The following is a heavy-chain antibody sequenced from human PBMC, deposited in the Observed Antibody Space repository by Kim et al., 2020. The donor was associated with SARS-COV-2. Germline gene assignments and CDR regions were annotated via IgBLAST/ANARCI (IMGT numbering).Heavy chain of an antibody. Sequence: GGSLRLSCAASGFTFSSYAMSWVRQAPGKGLEWVSAISGSGGSTYYADSVKGRFTISRDNSKNTLYLQMNSLRAEDTAVYYCAKDKPKGRYSGTVTPFDYWGQGTLVTVSS. V-gene: IGHV3-23*01. CDR2: ISGSGGST. J-gene: IGHJ4*02. CDR3: AKDKPKGRYSGTVTPFDY. D-gene: IGHD1-26*01. CDR1: GFTFSSYA.